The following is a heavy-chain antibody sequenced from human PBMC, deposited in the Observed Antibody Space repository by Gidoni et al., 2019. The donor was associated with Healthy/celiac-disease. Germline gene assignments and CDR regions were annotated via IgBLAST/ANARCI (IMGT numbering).Heavy chain of an antibody. D-gene: IGHD6-13*01. J-gene: IGHJ4*02. CDR2: IYYSGST. Sequence: QVQLQESGPGLVKPSETLSLTCTVAGGSTSSYYWSWIRQPPGKGLEWIGYIYYSGSTNYNPSLKSRVTISVDMSKNQFSLKLRSVTAADAAVYYCASLRIAAAGTLVYFDYWGQGTLVTVSS. CDR1: GGSTSSYY. V-gene: IGHV4-59*01. CDR3: ASLRIAAAGTLVYFDY.